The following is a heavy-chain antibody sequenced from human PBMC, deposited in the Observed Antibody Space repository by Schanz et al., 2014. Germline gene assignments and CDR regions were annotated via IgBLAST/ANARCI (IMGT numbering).Heavy chain of an antibody. V-gene: IGHV3-53*01. CDR3: ARGRGYIIGQ. D-gene: IGHD3-10*01. Sequence: EVQLAEPGGGLIQPGGSLRLSCAVSGFSVSNTYMHWVRQPPGKGLEWVSVINSAGTTYYADSVKGRFTFSRDSSKNTVYLQMDSLRADDTSVYYCARGRGYIIGQWGQGILVTVSS. J-gene: IGHJ4*02. CDR1: GFSVSNTY. CDR2: INSAGTT.